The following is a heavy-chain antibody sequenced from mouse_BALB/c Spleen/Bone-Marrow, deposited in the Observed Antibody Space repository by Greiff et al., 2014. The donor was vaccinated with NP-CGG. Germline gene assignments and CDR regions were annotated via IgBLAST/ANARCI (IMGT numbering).Heavy chain of an antibody. J-gene: IGHJ2*01. V-gene: IGHV2-9*02. CDR3: ARDYYGSSYFDY. CDR1: GFSLTSYG. Sequence: VHLVESGPGLVAPSQSLSITCTGSGFSLTSYGVHWVRQPPGKGLEWLGVIWAGGSTNYNSALMSRLSISKDNSKSQVFLKMNSLQTDDTAMYYCARDYYGSSYFDYWGQGTTLTVSS. D-gene: IGHD1-1*01. CDR2: IWAGGST.